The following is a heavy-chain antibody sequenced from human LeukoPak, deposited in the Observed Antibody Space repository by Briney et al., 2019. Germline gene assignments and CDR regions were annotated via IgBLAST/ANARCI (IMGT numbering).Heavy chain of an antibody. V-gene: IGHV1-69*01. CDR1: GGILSNYT. Sequence: ASVKVSCKASGGILSNYTISWVRQAPGQGLEWMGGLIPIFGTPYYAQNVQGRVTITADESTSTAFLELRSLKSEDTAVYYCARDRPGRELLPYFDYWGQGTPVTVSS. D-gene: IGHD1-26*01. CDR2: LIPIFGTP. J-gene: IGHJ4*02. CDR3: ARDRPGRELLPYFDY.